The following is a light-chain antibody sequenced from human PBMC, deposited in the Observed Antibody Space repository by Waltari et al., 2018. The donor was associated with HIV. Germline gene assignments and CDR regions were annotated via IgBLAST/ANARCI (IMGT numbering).Light chain of an antibody. V-gene: IGKV3-15*01. CDR2: GAS. CDR3: QQYNNWPYT. Sequence: ERVMTQSPTTLSVSPVEIATLSCRASQTVDSDLAWYQQRPGQPPRLLISGASTRATGIPARFSGSGSGTEFTLTINSLQSEDFAVYYCQQYNNWPYTFGQGTRLDIK. J-gene: IGKJ2*01. CDR1: QTVDSD.